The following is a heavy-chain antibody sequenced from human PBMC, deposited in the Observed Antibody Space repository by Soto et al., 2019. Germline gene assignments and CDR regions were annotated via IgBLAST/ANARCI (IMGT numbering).Heavy chain of an antibody. CDR3: ANDLLGYCSSTSCSHYYYYGMDV. D-gene: IGHD2-2*01. J-gene: IGHJ6*02. CDR2: ISYDGSNK. Sequence: PGGSLRLSCAASGFTFSSYGMHWVRQAPGKGLEWVAVISYDGSNKYYADSVKGRFTISRDNSKNTLYLQMNSLRAEDTAVYYCANDLLGYCSSTSCSHYYYYGMDVWGQGTTVTVSS. CDR1: GFTFSSYG. V-gene: IGHV3-30*18.